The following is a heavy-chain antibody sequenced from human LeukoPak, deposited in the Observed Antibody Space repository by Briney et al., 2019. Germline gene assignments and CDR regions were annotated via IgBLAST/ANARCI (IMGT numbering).Heavy chain of an antibody. V-gene: IGHV3-20*04. J-gene: IGHJ5*02. CDR2: INWNAGNT. Sequence: GGSLRLSCAASGFTFDDYGMSWVRQVPGKGLEWVSGINWNAGNTGYGDSVKGRFIISRDNSKNTLYLQMNSLRAEDTAVYYCARGARGYTPFDPWGQGTLVTVSS. CDR3: ARGARGYTPFDP. D-gene: IGHD5-12*01. CDR1: GFTFDDYG.